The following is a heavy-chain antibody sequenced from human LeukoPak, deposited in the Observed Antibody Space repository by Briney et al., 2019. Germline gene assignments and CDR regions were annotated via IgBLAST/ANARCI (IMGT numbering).Heavy chain of an antibody. Sequence: SVKVSRKASGGTFSTYSINWERQAPGQGLEWMGGIIPMFGSPNYAQKFQGRVTITADASTSTAYMELRSLTSGDTAVYFCARWAGSCTANKCYMPLDYWGQGTLVTVSS. J-gene: IGHJ4*02. CDR2: IIPMFGSP. CDR3: ARWAGSCTANKCYMPLDY. V-gene: IGHV1-69*01. D-gene: IGHD2-21*02. CDR1: GGTFSTYS.